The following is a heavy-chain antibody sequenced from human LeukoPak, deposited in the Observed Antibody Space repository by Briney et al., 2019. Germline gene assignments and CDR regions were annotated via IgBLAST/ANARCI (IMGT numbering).Heavy chain of an antibody. J-gene: IGHJ3*02. CDR2: FYYSGST. CDR3: ARSSIAVAGPDAFDI. D-gene: IGHD6-19*01. CDR1: GGSISNYY. Sequence: SETLSLTCTVSGGSISNYYWSWIRQPPGKGLEWIGYFYYSGSTNYNPSLKSRVTMSVDTSKNQFSLELSSVTAADTAVYYCARSSIAVAGPDAFDIWGQGTMVTVSS. V-gene: IGHV4-59*12.